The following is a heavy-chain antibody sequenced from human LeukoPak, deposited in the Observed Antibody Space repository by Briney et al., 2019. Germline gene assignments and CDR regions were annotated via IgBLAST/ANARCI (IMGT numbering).Heavy chain of an antibody. CDR1: GFFVNGTY. J-gene: IGHJ4*02. Sequence: PGGSLRLSCAASGFFVNGTYMSWVRQAPGKGLEWVSVINSGGNTYYADSVKGRFTISRDNSKNTLYLQMNSLRAEDTAVYYCATGPVTIWGQGTLVTVSP. CDR2: INSGGNT. D-gene: IGHD4-17*01. V-gene: IGHV3-53*01. CDR3: ATGPVTI.